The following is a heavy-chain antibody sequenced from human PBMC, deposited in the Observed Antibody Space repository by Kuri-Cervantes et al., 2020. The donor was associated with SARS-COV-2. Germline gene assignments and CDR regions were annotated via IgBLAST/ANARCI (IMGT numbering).Heavy chain of an antibody. D-gene: IGHD4-23*01. CDR1: GFTFTSSA. CDR2: IVVGSGNT. Sequence: SVKVSCKASGFTFTSSAVQWVRQARGQRLEWIGWIVVGSGNTNYAQKFQERVAITRDMSTSTAYMELSSLRSEDTAVYYCAADYGGNTYYYYYGMDVWGQGTTVTVSS. J-gene: IGHJ6*02. V-gene: IGHV1-58*01. CDR3: AADYGGNTYYYYYGMDV.